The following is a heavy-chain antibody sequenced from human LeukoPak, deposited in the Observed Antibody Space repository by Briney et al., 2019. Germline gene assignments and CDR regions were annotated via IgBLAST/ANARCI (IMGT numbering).Heavy chain of an antibody. CDR1: GYTFTGYY. D-gene: IGHD3-3*01. V-gene: IGHV1-2*06. CDR3: ARMVSQGYDFWSGYYHLYFDY. Sequence: ASVKVSCKASGYTFTGYYMHWVRQAPGQGLEWMGRINPNSGGTNYAQKFQGRVTMTRDTSISTAYMELSRLRSDDAAVYYCARMVSQGYDFWSGYYHLYFDYWGQGTLVTVSS. CDR2: INPNSGGT. J-gene: IGHJ4*02.